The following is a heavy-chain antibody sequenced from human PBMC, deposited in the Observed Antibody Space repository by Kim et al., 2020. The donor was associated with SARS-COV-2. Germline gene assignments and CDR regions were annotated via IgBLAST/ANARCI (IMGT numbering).Heavy chain of an antibody. CDR3: ARHGATNYAFDI. V-gene: IGHV4-39*01. CDR1: GGSISSSSYY. J-gene: IGHJ3*02. CDR2: IYYSGST. Sequence: SETLSLTCTVSGGSISSSSYYWGWIRQPPGKGLEWIGSIYYSGSTYYNPSLKSRVTISVDTSKNQFSLKLSSVTAADPAVYYCARHGATNYAFDIWGQGTMVTVSS. D-gene: IGHD1-26*01.